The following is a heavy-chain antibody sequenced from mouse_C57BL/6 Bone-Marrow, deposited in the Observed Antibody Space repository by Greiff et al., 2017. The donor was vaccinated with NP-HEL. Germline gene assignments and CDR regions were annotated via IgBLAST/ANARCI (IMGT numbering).Heavy chain of an antibody. Sequence: QVQLQQPGAELVMPGASVKLSCKASGYTFTSYWMHWVKQRPGQGLEWIGEIDPSDSYTNYNQKFKGKSTLTVDKSSSTAYMQLSSLTSEDSAVYYCARGGDRDEGVFDDWGQGTTLTVSS. J-gene: IGHJ2*01. CDR3: ARGGDRDEGVFDD. CDR2: IDPSDSYT. V-gene: IGHV1-69*01. CDR1: GYTFTSYW.